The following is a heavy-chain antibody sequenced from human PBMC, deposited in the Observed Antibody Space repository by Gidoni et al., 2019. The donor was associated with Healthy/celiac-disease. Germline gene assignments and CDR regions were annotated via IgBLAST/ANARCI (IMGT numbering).Heavy chain of an antibody. Sequence: EVQLLESGGGLVQPGGSLRLSCAASGFTFSSYAMSWVRQAPGKGLEWVSAISGSGGSTYYADSVKGRFTISRDNSKNTLYLQMNSLRAEDTAVYYCAGITIFGVDPRGYYYYMDVWGKGTTVTVSS. V-gene: IGHV3-23*01. CDR3: AGITIFGVDPRGYYYYMDV. CDR1: GFTFSSYA. CDR2: ISGSGGST. D-gene: IGHD3-3*01. J-gene: IGHJ6*03.